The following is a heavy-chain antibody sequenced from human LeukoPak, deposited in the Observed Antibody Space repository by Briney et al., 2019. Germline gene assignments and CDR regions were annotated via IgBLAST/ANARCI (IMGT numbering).Heavy chain of an antibody. Sequence: ASVKVSCKVSGYTLTELSMHWVRQAPGKGLEWMGGFDPEDGETIYAQKFQGRVTMTEDTSTDTAYMELSSLRSEDTAVYYCATSSEGSTGCYPECVNWYFDLWGRGTLVTVSS. V-gene: IGHV1-24*01. CDR2: FDPEDGET. CDR1: GYTLTELS. J-gene: IGHJ2*01. CDR3: ATSSEGSTGCYPECVNWYFDL. D-gene: IGHD2-2*01.